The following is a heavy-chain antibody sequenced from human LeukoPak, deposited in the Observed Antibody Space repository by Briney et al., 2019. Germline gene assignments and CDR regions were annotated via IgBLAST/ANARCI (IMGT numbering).Heavy chain of an antibody. J-gene: IGHJ4*02. CDR1: GFTFSSHD. CDR3: ARSFDF. Sequence: GGSLRLSCAASGFTFSSHDMNWVRQAPGKGLEWVSYISISSSSIYYADSVKGRFTISRDNAKNSLYLQMNSLRDEDTAVYYCARSFDFWGQGTLVTVSS. V-gene: IGHV3-48*02. CDR2: ISISSSSI.